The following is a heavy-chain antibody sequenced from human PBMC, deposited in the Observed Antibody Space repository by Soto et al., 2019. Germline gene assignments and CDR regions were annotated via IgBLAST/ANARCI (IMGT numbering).Heavy chain of an antibody. J-gene: IGHJ4*02. CDR2: IYWDDDK. CDR1: GFSLSTRGVG. Sequence: QITLKESGPTLVKPTQTLTLTCTFSGFSLSTRGVGVGWIRQPPGKALEWLALIYWDDDKRYSPSLKSRLTITKDTSKNQVVLTMTNMDPVDTATYYCAHRLPVGTAMEPFYFDYWGQGTLVTVSS. V-gene: IGHV2-5*02. D-gene: IGHD5-18*01. CDR3: AHRLPVGTAMEPFYFDY.